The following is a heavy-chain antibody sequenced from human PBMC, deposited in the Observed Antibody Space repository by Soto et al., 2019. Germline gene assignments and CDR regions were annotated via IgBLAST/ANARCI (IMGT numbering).Heavy chain of an antibody. V-gene: IGHV1-69*08. CDR2: IIPILGIA. Sequence: QVQLVQSGAEVKKPGSSVKVSCKASGGTFSSYTISWVRQAPGQGLEWMGRIIPILGIANYAQKFQGRVTITADKSTSTSYMELSSLRSEDTAVYYCAIEGQLVPQFDYWCQGTLVTVSS. CDR1: GGTFSSYT. CDR3: AIEGQLVPQFDY. D-gene: IGHD6-6*01. J-gene: IGHJ4*02.